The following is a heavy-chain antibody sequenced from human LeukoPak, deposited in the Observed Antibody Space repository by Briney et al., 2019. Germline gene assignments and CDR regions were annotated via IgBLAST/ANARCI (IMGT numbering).Heavy chain of an antibody. CDR2: ISAYNGNT. J-gene: IGHJ6*03. V-gene: IGHV1-18*04. CDR1: GYTFTGYY. D-gene: IGHD6-19*01. CDR3: ARCHIAVAGTGYYYYYMDV. Sequence: GASVKVSCKASGYTFTGYYMHWVRQAPGQGLEWMGWISAYNGNTNYAQKLQGRVTMTTDTSTSTAYMELRSLRSDDTAVYYCARCHIAVAGTGYYYYYMDVWGKGTTVTVSS.